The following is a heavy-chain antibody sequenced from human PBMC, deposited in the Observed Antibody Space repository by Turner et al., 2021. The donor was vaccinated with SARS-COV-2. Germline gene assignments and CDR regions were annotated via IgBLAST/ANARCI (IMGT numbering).Heavy chain of an antibody. V-gene: IGHV3-53*02. J-gene: IGHJ6*02. Sequence: EVQLVATGGGLIKPGGSLRLSCEASGFTVSSNYMSWVRQAPGKGLEWVSLVYSGYTTYYADSVKGRFTISRDNSKNTLYLQMNSLRAEDTAVYYCARDDPLGGMDVWGQGTTVTVSS. CDR2: VYSGYTT. CDR1: GFTVSSNY. CDR3: ARDDPLGGMDV.